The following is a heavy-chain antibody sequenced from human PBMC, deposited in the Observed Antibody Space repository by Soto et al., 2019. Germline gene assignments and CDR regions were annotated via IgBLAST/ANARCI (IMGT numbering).Heavy chain of an antibody. CDR2: INPNSGNI. V-gene: IGHV1-8*01. D-gene: IGHD3-10*01. J-gene: IGHJ4*02. CDR3: ARGRASGSYYLLDY. Sequence: ASVNVSCKASGDTFTPYDINWVRQATGHGLEWMGWINPNSGNIGYAQRFQGRVTMTRDTAIRTAYMEVSSLRSDDTAVYYYARGRASGSYYLLDYWGQGTLVTVS. CDR1: GDTFTPYD.